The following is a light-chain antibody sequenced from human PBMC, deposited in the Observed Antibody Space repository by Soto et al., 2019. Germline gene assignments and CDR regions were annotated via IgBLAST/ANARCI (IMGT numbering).Light chain of an antibody. Sequence: LSVSPGERATLSCRDSQSVSTNLAWSQQTPGQAPRLLIYGASSRATGIPERFCGSGSGTDFTITTISRVPHDFAVYYCHQQCSSAPTFGQGTRVEIK. CDR3: HQQCSSAPT. CDR1: QSVSTN. CDR2: GAS. J-gene: IGKJ1*01. V-gene: IGKV3-20*01.